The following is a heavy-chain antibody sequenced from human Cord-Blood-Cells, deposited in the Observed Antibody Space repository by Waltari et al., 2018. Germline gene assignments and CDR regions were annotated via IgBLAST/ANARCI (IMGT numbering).Heavy chain of an antibody. CDR1: GGPISSYY. J-gene: IGHJ3*02. D-gene: IGHD3-16*02. CDR2: IYYSGST. V-gene: IGHV4-59*08. CDR3: ARWDYVWGSYRYDAFDI. Sequence: QVQLQESGPGLVKPSATLSLTCTVSGGPISSYYWSWIRQPPGKGLEWIGYIYYSGSTNYNPSLKSRVTISVDTSKNQFSLKLSSVTAADTAVYYCARWDYVWGSYRYDAFDIWGQGTMVTVSS.